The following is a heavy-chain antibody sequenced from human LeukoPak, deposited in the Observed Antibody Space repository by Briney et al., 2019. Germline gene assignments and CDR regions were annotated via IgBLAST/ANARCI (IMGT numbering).Heavy chain of an antibody. CDR2: IHYDGSNK. V-gene: IGHV3-30*02. CDR1: GFTFSNYG. J-gene: IGHJ6*03. D-gene: IGHD6-13*01. CDR3: AREATAGYSSSWYSYYYYYMDV. Sequence: GGSLRLSCAASGFTFSNYGMHWVRQAPGKGLDWVAFIHYDGSNKYYADSVKGRFTISRDNSKNTLYLQMNSLRAEDTAVYYCAREATAGYSSSWYSYYYYYMDVWGKGTTVTVSS.